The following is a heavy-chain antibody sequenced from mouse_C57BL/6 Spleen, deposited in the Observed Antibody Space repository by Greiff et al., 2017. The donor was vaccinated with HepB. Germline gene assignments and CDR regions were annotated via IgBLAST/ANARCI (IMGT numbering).Heavy chain of an antibody. CDR2: IYPGSGST. Sequence: QVQLQQPGAELVKPGASVKMSCKASGYTFTSYWITWVKQRPGQGLKWIGDIYPGSGSTNYNEKFKSKATLTVDTSSSTAYMQLSSLTSEDSAVYYCARGDGYDGGFAYWGQGTLVTVSA. D-gene: IGHD2-2*01. CDR1: GYTFTSYW. CDR3: ARGDGYDGGFAY. V-gene: IGHV1-55*01. J-gene: IGHJ3*01.